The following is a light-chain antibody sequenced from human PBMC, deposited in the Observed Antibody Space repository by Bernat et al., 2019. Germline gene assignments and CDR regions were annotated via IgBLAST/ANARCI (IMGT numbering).Light chain of an antibody. CDR1: RSDIGGYNF. Sequence: QSALTQPASVSGSPGQSLTLSCTGGRSDIGGYNFVYWYQQHPGKAPKLLIYNVAHRPSGISNRFSGSKSGNTASLTISGLQADDEADYFCSSYTATSTVLFGGGTKLTVL. J-gene: IGLJ2*01. CDR2: NVA. V-gene: IGLV2-14*03. CDR3: SSYTATSTVL.